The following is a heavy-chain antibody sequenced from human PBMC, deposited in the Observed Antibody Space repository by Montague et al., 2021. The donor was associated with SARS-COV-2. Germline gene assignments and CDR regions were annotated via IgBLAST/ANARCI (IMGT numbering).Heavy chain of an antibody. CDR3: ARGRAVTTFYYYYYGMDV. CDR2: INHSGST. D-gene: IGHD4-17*01. V-gene: IGHV4-34*01. CDR1: GDSITTYY. J-gene: IGHJ6*02. Sequence: SETLSLTCSGSGDSITTYYWSWIRQPPGKGLEWIGEINHSGSTNYNPSLKSRVTISVDTSKNQFSLKLSSVTAADTAVYYCARGRAVTTFYYYYYGMDVWGQGTTVTVSS.